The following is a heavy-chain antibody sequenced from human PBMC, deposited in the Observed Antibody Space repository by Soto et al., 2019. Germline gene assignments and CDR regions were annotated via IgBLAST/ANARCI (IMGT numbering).Heavy chain of an antibody. Sequence: DVQLLESGGGLAQPGGSLRLSCAASGFTFSGFAMSWVRQAPGKGLEWVSAITGSGGSTYHADSVKGRFTISRDNSKNTLYLEMNSLRADDTAVYYCAKGSSSSRPYYFDYWGQGTLATVSS. CDR1: GFTFSGFA. V-gene: IGHV3-23*01. J-gene: IGHJ4*02. CDR2: ITGSGGST. D-gene: IGHD6-6*01. CDR3: AKGSSSSRPYYFDY.